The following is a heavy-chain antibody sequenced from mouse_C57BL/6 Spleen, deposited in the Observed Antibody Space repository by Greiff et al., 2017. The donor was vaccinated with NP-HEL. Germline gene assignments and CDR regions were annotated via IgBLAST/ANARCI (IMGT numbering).Heavy chain of an antibody. J-gene: IGHJ4*01. D-gene: IGHD2-3*01. CDR2: ISSGSSTI. CDR3: ARGPFDGYFYAMDY. Sequence: DVKLVESGGGLVKPGGSLKLSCAASGFTFSDYGMHWVRQAPEKGLEWVAYISSGSSTIYYADTVKGRFTISRDNAKNTLFLQMTSLRSEDTAMYYCARGPFDGYFYAMDYWGQGTSVTVSS. CDR1: GFTFSDYG. V-gene: IGHV5-17*01.